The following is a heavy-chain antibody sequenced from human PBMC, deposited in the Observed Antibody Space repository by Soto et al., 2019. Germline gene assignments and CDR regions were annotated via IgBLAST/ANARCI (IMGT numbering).Heavy chain of an antibody. CDR2: INHLETT. D-gene: IGHD3-10*01. V-gene: IGHV4-30-2*01. Sequence: QLQLHMSGSGLVKPSQTLSLTCTVSGASITYGGYSWSWIRQTPGKGLEWIGYINHLETTFYNPSFESRLTLSIDRTKNQFSLNLKSMSDADRAVSFCARGGGFASFAYWGQGILVTVSS. CDR1: GASITYGGYS. CDR3: ARGGGFASFAY. J-gene: IGHJ4*02.